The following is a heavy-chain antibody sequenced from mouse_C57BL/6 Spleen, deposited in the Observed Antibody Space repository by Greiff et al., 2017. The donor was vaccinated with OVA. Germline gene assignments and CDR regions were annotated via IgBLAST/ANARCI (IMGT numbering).Heavy chain of an antibody. CDR3: TRGYGSSSGWYFDV. CDR1: GFNIKDDY. D-gene: IGHD1-1*01. CDR2: IDPENGDT. J-gene: IGHJ1*03. Sequence: VQLQQSGAELVRPGASVKLSCTASGFNIKDDYMHWVKQRPEQGLEWIGWIDPENGDTEYASKFQGKATITADTSSNTAYLQLSSLTSEDTAVYYCTRGYGSSSGWYFDVWGTGTTVTVSS. V-gene: IGHV14-4*01.